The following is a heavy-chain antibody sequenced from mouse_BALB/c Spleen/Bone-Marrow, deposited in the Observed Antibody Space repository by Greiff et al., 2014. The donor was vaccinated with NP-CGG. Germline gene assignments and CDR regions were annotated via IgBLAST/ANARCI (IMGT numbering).Heavy chain of an antibody. Sequence: EVQLQQSGGGLVKPGGSLKLSCAASGFTFSDYYMYWVRQTPEKRLEWVATISDGGGYTYYPDSVWGRFTISRDNAKNNLYLQMGSLKSEDTAMYYCARSGERYGAMDYWGQGTSVTVFS. CDR2: ISDGGGYT. CDR1: GFTFSDYY. D-gene: IGHD2-10*02. CDR3: ARSGERYGAMDY. V-gene: IGHV5-4*02. J-gene: IGHJ4*01.